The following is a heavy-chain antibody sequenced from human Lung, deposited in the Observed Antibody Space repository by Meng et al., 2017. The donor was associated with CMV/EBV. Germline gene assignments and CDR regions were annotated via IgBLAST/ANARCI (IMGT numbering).Heavy chain of an antibody. CDR3: ARPLAIRPMLGYYYGLDV. D-gene: IGHD6-6*01. CDR2: IYSADRA. J-gene: IGHJ6*02. Sequence: GGSLRLXCAASGFTVTDNYMIWVRQAPGKGLEWVSVIYSADRAYYADSVRGRFTLSRDISKNTVYLQMLNLRAEDAAMYYCARPLAIRPMLGYYYGLDVWXQGTXVTVSS. V-gene: IGHV3-53*01. CDR1: GFTVTDNY.